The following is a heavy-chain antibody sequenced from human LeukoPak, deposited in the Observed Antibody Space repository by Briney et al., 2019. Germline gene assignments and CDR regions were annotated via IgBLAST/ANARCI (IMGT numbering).Heavy chain of an antibody. D-gene: IGHD2-2*01. J-gene: IGHJ4*02. CDR2: ICGSDGSR. V-gene: IGHV3-23*01. CDR3: AKGGSPSCYSSSGY. Sequence: GGSLRLSCAASGFTFSTYAMSWVCQAPGKGLEWVSAICGSDGSRYYADSVKGRFTISRDNSKNTLYLQMNSLGGEDTAVYYCAKGGSPSCYSSSGYWGQGTLVTVSS. CDR1: GFTFSTYA.